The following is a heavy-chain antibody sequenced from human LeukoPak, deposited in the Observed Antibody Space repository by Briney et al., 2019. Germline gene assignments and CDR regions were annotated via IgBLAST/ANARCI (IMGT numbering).Heavy chain of an antibody. Sequence: GASVKVSCKASGYTFTGYYMHWVRQAPGQGLEWMGWINPNSGGTNYAQKFQGRVTMTRDTSISTAYMELSSLRSEDTAVYYCASYTTSTVTTTGNYYYYMDVWGKGTTVTVSS. J-gene: IGHJ6*03. CDR3: ASYTTSTVTTTGNYYYYMDV. D-gene: IGHD4-17*01. V-gene: IGHV1-2*02. CDR2: INPNSGGT. CDR1: GYTFTGYY.